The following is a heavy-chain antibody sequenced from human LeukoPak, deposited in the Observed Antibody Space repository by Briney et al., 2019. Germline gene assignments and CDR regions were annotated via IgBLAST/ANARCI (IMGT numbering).Heavy chain of an antibody. CDR3: ARCYRDDSGYYFDY. J-gene: IGHJ4*02. D-gene: IGHD3-22*01. CDR2: IYYSGST. CDR1: GGSISSYY. V-gene: IGHV4-59*01. Sequence: SETLSLTCTVSGGSISSYYWSWIRQPPGKGLEWIGYIYYSGSTNYNPSLKSRVTISVDTSKNQFSLKLSSVTAADTAVYYCARCYRDDSGYYFDYWGQGTLVTVSS.